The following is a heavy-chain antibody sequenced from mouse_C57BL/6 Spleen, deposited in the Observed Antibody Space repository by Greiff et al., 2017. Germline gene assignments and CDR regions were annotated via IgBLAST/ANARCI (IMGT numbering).Heavy chain of an antibody. J-gene: IGHJ1*03. CDR1: GYTFTSYW. V-gene: IGHV1-53*01. D-gene: IGHD1-1*01. Sequence: QVQLQQHGTELVKPGASVKLSCKASGYTFTSYWMHWVKQRPGQGLEWIGNINPSNGGTNYNEKFKSKATLTVDKSSSTAYMQLSSLTSEDSAVYYCARADLLLRYSPYWYFDVWGTGTTVTVSS. CDR3: ARADLLLRYSPYWYFDV. CDR2: INPSNGGT.